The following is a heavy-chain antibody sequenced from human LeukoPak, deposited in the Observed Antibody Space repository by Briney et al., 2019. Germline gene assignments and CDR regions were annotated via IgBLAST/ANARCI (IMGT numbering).Heavy chain of an antibody. CDR1: GFTFSSYW. V-gene: IGHV3-74*01. Sequence: GGSLRLSCAASGFTFSSYWMHWVRQAPGKGLVWVSRINTDGSSTSYADSVKGRFTVSRDNAKNTLYLQMNSLRAEDTAVYYCATFTSYDAFDIWGQGTMVTVSS. CDR2: INTDGSST. J-gene: IGHJ3*02. CDR3: ATFTSYDAFDI. D-gene: IGHD3-16*01.